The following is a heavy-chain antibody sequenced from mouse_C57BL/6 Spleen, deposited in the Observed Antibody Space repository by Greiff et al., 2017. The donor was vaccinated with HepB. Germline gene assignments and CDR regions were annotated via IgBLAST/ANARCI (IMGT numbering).Heavy chain of an antibody. Sequence: EVQLQQSGPELVKPGASVKMSCKASGYTFTDYNMHWVKQSHGKSLEWIGYINPNNGGTSYNQKFKGKATLTVNKSSSTAYMELRSLTSEDSAVYYCASRGYDGYYAGFAYWGQGTLVTVSA. CDR3: ASRGYDGYYAGFAY. V-gene: IGHV1-22*01. D-gene: IGHD2-3*01. J-gene: IGHJ3*01. CDR1: GYTFTDYN. CDR2: INPNNGGT.